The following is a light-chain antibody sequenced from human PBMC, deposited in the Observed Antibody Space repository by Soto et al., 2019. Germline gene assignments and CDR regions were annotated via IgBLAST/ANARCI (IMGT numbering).Light chain of an antibody. CDR3: SSYAGSINFYV. Sequence: QSALTQPPSASGSPGQSVTISCTGTSSDVGGYNYVSWYQQFPGKAPKLMIYDVSERPSAVPDRFSGSKSGNTASLTVSGLQAEDEGDYYCSSYAGSINFYVFGTGTKVTVL. CDR2: DVS. J-gene: IGLJ1*01. CDR1: SSDVGGYNY. V-gene: IGLV2-8*01.